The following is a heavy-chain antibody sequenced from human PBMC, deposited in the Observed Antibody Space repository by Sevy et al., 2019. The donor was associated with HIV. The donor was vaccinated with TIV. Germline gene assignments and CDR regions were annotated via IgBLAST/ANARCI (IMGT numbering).Heavy chain of an antibody. CDR2: IIISSNHI. Sequence: GGSLRLSCAASGFTFSSYTMNWVRQAPGKGLEWVSSIIISSNHIYYTDSLKGRFTISRDNAKNSLYLQMNSLRAEDTAVYYCARDGKVPVPGLYYFDYWGHGTLVTVSS. V-gene: IGHV3-21*01. CDR1: GFTFSSYT. CDR3: ARDGKVPVPGLYYFDY. J-gene: IGHJ4*01. D-gene: IGHD6-19*01.